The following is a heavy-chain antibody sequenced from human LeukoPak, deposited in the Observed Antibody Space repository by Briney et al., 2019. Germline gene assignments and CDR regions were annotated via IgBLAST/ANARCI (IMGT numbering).Heavy chain of an antibody. CDR2: INGGGGGT. Sequence: GGSLRLSCAASGFTFSSFAMSWVRQAPGKGLEWVSTINGGGGGTYYADSVKGRFTISRDNSKNTLYLQMNSLRAEDTAVYYCAKYRTVTTSCDYWGQGTLVTVSS. D-gene: IGHD4-17*01. J-gene: IGHJ4*02. CDR3: AKYRTVTTSCDY. CDR1: GFTFSSFA. V-gene: IGHV3-23*01.